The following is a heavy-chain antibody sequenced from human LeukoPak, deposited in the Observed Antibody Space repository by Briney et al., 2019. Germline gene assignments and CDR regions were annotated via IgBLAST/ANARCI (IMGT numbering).Heavy chain of an antibody. Sequence: GGSLRLSCAASGFTFSDYFMSWVRQAPGKGLEWVSAISGSGGSTYYADSVKGRFTISRDNSKNTLYLQMNSLRAEDTAVYYCAKDPTLGGTTVWGQGTLVTVSS. J-gene: IGHJ4*02. CDR1: GFTFSDYF. CDR2: ISGSGGST. CDR3: AKDPTLGGTTV. D-gene: IGHD1-7*01. V-gene: IGHV3-23*01.